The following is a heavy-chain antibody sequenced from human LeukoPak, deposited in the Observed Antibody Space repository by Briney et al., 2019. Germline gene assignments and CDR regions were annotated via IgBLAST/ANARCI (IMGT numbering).Heavy chain of an antibody. D-gene: IGHD3-22*01. J-gene: IGHJ4*02. Sequence: GGSLRLSCAASGFTFSSYAMSWVRQAPGKGPEWVSAISGSGGSTYYADSVKGRFTISRDNSKNTLYLQMNSLRAEDTAVYYCAEDTPTFYDITPYYFDYWGQGTLVTVSS. CDR1: GFTFSSYA. CDR3: AEDTPTFYDITPYYFDY. CDR2: ISGSGGST. V-gene: IGHV3-23*01.